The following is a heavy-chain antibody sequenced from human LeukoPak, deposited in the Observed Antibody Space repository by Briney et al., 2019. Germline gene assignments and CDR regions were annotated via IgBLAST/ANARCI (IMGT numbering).Heavy chain of an antibody. CDR2: INPSGGST. J-gene: IGHJ3*02. V-gene: IGHV1-46*01. CDR1: GYTFPSYY. D-gene: IGHD2-2*01. CDR3: ARVGCSSTSWYGRADAFDI. Sequence: ASLKVSCKASGYTFPSYYMHWVRQAPGQGLEWMGIINPSGGSTSYAQNFQGRVTMTRDTSTSTVYMELSSLISEDTAVYYCARVGCSSTSWYGRADAFDIWGQGTMVTVSS.